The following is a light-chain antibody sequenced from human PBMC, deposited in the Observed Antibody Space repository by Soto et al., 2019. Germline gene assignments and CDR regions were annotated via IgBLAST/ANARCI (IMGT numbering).Light chain of an antibody. CDR3: QQLFMYPPT. J-gene: IGKJ3*01. CDR1: QSVGRN. Sequence: EVVMTQSPATLSVSPGERGTLSCRASQSVGRNLAWYQQKPGQAPRLLIYGASTRATGIPARFSGSGSGTEFTLTISSLQSEDFAVYYCQQLFMYPPTFGPGTKVDIK. V-gene: IGKV3-15*01. CDR2: GAS.